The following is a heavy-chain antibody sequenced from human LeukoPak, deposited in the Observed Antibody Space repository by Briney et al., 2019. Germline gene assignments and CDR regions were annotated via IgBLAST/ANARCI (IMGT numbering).Heavy chain of an antibody. D-gene: IGHD5-12*01. CDR3: ARALPGLRLIGEFDY. V-gene: IGHV3-30*02. CDR2: IRYDGSNK. Sequence: GGSLRLPCAASGFTFSKYGMNWVRQAPGKGLEWVAFIRYDGSNKYYGDSVKGRFTISRDNSKNTLYLQMNSLRAEDTAVYYCARALPGLRLIGEFDYWGQGTLVTVSS. CDR1: GFTFSKYG. J-gene: IGHJ4*02.